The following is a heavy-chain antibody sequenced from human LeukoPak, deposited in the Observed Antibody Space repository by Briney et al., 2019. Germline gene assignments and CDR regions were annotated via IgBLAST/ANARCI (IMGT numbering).Heavy chain of an antibody. CDR3: ARVKRTSGAFDI. J-gene: IGHJ3*02. CDR2: ITISGSTM. D-gene: IGHD2-2*01. V-gene: IGHV3-48*03. Sequence: GGSLRLSCAASGFTFSSYEMNWVRQAPGKGLEWVSYITISGSTMYYADSVKGRFTISRDNAKSSLYLQMNSLRAEGTAVYYCARVKRTSGAFDIWGQGTMVTVSS. CDR1: GFTFSSYE.